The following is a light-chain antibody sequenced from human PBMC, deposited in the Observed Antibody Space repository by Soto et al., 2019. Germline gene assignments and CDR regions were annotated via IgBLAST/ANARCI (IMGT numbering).Light chain of an antibody. V-gene: IGKV1-17*01. CDR2: GAS. Sequence: QMTQSPSSLSASVGDSVTITCRASQGIRKDLGWYQQKPGKAPQRLIYGASFLHTGAPSRFSVSGSGTEFTLTITSLQPEDFATSFCLQHNHFPSTFDQGTKV. CDR3: LQHNHFPST. J-gene: IGKJ1*01. CDR1: QGIRKD.